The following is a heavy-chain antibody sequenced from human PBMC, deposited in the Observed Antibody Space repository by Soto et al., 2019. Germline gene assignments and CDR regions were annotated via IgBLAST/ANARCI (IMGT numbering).Heavy chain of an antibody. V-gene: IGHV4-31*03. CDR3: ARSSTSDNYYYYGMDV. CDR1: GGSISSGGYY. Sequence: QVQLQESGPGLVKPSQTLSLTCTVSGGSISSGGYYWSWIRQHPGKGLEWIGYIYYSGSTYYNPSLKSRVTISVDTSKNQFSLKLSSVTAADTAVYYCARSSTSDNYYYYGMDVCGQGTTVTVSS. J-gene: IGHJ6*02. CDR2: IYYSGST. D-gene: IGHD2-2*01.